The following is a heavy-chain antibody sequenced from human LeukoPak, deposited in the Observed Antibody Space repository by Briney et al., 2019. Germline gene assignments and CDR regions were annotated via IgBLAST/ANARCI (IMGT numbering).Heavy chain of an antibody. CDR1: GGSINTFNYY. CDR3: ARVYYYDSSGPLDY. Sequence: SETLSLTCTVSGGSINTFNYYWAWIRQPPGKGLEWIGSIYYSGSTYYNPSVKSRVTISVDTSKNQFSLRLTSVTAADTADYFCARVYYYDSSGPLDYWGQGTPVTVSS. D-gene: IGHD3-22*01. V-gene: IGHV4-39*07. J-gene: IGHJ4*02. CDR2: IYYSGST.